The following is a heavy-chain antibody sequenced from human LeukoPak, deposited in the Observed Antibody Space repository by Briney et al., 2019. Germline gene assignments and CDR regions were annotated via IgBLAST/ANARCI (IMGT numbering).Heavy chain of an antibody. D-gene: IGHD6-6*01. CDR3: ARGASIAARYWFDP. CDR2: IYYSGST. J-gene: IGHJ5*02. Sequence: SETLSLTCTVSGGSISSYYWSWIRQPPGRGLQWIGYIYYSGSTNYNPSLTSRVTISVDTSKNQFSLKLSSVTAADTAVYYCARGASIAARYWFDPWGQGTLVTVSS. CDR1: GGSISSYY. V-gene: IGHV4-59*01.